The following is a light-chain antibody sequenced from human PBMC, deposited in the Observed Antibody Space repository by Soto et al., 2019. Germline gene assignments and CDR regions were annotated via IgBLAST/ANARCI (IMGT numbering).Light chain of an antibody. V-gene: IGKV2-24*01. CDR3: VQLTHFPWA. J-gene: IGKJ1*01. CDR2: LIS. CDR1: ESLVHSDGRTY. Sequence: DVVMTQTPLSSPVTLGQPASISCRSSESLVHSDGRTYLSWLQQRPGQPPRLLLYLISNRFSGVPDRFSGSGAGTDFKLKISRVEAEDVGVYYCVQLTHFPWAFGQGTKVEIK.